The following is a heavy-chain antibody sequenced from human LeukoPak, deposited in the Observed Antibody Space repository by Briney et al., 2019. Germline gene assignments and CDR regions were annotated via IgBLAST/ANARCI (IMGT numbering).Heavy chain of an antibody. Sequence: GGSLRLSCAASGFTFSSYGMRWVRQAPGKGLEWVAVISYDGSNKYYADSVKGRFTISRDNSKNTLYLQMNSLRAEDTAVYYCAKGISIAVAGYFDYWGQGTLVTVSS. D-gene: IGHD6-19*01. CDR1: GFTFSSYG. V-gene: IGHV3-30*18. CDR3: AKGISIAVAGYFDY. J-gene: IGHJ4*02. CDR2: ISYDGSNK.